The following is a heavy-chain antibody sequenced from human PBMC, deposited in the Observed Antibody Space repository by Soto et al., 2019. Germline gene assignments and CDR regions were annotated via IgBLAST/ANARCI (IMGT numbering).Heavy chain of an antibody. V-gene: IGHV3-64D*06. Sequence: GGALRLSCSASGFVFSSYAMHWVRQAPGKGLEYVSAISSNGCSTYYADSVKGRCTISRDNSKNTLYLQMSSLRAEDTAVYYCVKGYVVSGPDDYWGQGTLVTVSS. J-gene: IGHJ4*02. CDR3: VKGYVVSGPDDY. CDR2: ISSNGCST. CDR1: GFVFSSYA. D-gene: IGHD2-15*01.